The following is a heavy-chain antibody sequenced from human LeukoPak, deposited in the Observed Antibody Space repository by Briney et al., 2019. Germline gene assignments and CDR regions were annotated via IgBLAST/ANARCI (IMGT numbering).Heavy chain of an antibody. D-gene: IGHD1-14*01. Sequence: TGGSLRLSCAASGFTVITNDMTWVRQAPGKGLEWVSVLYSDGNTKYADSVQGRFTISRDNSKNTLYLEINSLSPDDTAAYYCARGVEPLAANTLAYWGQGTLVTVSS. CDR1: GFTVITND. V-gene: IGHV3-53*01. CDR2: LYSDGNT. J-gene: IGHJ4*02. CDR3: ARGVEPLAANTLAY.